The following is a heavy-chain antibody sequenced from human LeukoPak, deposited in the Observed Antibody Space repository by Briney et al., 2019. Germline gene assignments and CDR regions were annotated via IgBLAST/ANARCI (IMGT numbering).Heavy chain of an antibody. Sequence: GGSLRLSCAASGFTFSSSWMYWVRQAPGKGLVWVSRVNSDESITTYADSVKGRFTISRDNAKNTLYLQMNSLRAEDTAVYYCARGLVPGFLDYWGQGTPVTVSS. J-gene: IGHJ4*02. CDR3: ARGLVPGFLDY. CDR2: VNSDESIT. V-gene: IGHV3-74*01. D-gene: IGHD4-11*01. CDR1: GFTFSSSW.